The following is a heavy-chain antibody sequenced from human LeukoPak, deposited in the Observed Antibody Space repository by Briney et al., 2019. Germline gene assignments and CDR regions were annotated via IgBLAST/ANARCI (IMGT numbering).Heavy chain of an antibody. CDR2: IYYSGST. CDR1: GGSISSGGYY. Sequence: SETLSLTCTVSGGSISSGGYYWSWIRQHPGKGLEWIGYIYYSGSTYYNPSLKSRVTISVDTSKNQFSLKLSSVTAADTAVYYCARDGNLKSNWFDPWGQGTLVTVSS. J-gene: IGHJ5*02. D-gene: IGHD1-1*01. CDR3: ARDGNLKSNWFDP. V-gene: IGHV4-31*03.